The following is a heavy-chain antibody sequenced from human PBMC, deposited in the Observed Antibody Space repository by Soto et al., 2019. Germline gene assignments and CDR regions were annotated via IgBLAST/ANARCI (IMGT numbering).Heavy chain of an antibody. CDR3: VRDGNGSY. D-gene: IGHD1-26*01. CDR2: SQSKVGSYTT. CDR1: GFSLSDHY. Sequence: EVQLVESGGGLVQPGGSLRLSCAGSGFSLSDHYMDWVGQAPGKGLEWVGRSQSKVGSYTTEHAASVKGSFTVSRDDSKKTMYLQMNSLRNEDTAVYYCVRDGNGSYRGQGTLVTDS. J-gene: IGHJ4*02. V-gene: IGHV3-72*01.